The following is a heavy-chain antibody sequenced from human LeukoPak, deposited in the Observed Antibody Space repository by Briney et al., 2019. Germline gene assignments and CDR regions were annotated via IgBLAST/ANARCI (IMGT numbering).Heavy chain of an antibody. CDR1: GFTFSSYA. CDR3: AKEVLRDYYGSGKYFDY. CDR2: ISGSGGST. J-gene: IGHJ4*02. Sequence: GGSLRLSCAASGFTFSSYAMSWVRQAPGKGLEWVSAISGSGGSTYYADSVKGRFTISRDNSKNTLYLQMNSLRAEDTAVYYCAKEVLRDYYGSGKYFDYWGQGTLVTVSS. D-gene: IGHD3-10*01. V-gene: IGHV3-23*01.